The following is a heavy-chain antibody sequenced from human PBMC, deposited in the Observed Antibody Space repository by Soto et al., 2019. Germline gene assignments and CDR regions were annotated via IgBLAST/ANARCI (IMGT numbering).Heavy chain of an antibody. D-gene: IGHD6-13*01. CDR1: GFTFSSYA. CDR2: ISGSGGST. J-gene: IGHJ4*02. CDR3: AKEPPGLAPTHSYLAY. V-gene: IGHV3-23*01. Sequence: EVQLLESGGGLVQPGGSLRLSCAASGFTFSSYAMSWVRQAPGKGVEWVSAISGSGGSTYYADSVKRRFTISRDNSKNTLYRQMNSLGAEDTAVYYCAKEPPGLAPTHSYLAYWCQGTLVAASS.